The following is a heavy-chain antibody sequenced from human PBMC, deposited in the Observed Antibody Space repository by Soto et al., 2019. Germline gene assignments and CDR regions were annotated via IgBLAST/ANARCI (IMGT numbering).Heavy chain of an antibody. Sequence: GESLEISCKGSGYSFTSYWIGWVRQMPGKGLEWMGIIYPGDSDTRYSPSFQGQVTISADKSISTAYLQWSSLKASDTAMYYCARTGGPYQLPIYYGMDVWGQGTTVTVSS. CDR2: IYPGDSDT. J-gene: IGHJ6*02. V-gene: IGHV5-51*01. D-gene: IGHD2-2*01. CDR1: GYSFTSYW. CDR3: ARTGGPYQLPIYYGMDV.